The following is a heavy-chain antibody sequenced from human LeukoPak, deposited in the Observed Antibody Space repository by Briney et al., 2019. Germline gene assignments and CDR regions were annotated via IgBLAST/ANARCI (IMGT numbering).Heavy chain of an antibody. CDR2: ISSSGATI. Sequence: GGSLRLSCAASGFTFSSYEMNWVRQAPGKGVEWVSYISSSGATIYYADSVKGRFTISRDNAKNSLYLQMNSLRAEDTAVYYCARRYCSSTSCLIDYWGQGTVVTVSS. V-gene: IGHV3-48*03. CDR1: GFTFSSYE. J-gene: IGHJ4*02. CDR3: ARRYCSSTSCLIDY. D-gene: IGHD2-2*01.